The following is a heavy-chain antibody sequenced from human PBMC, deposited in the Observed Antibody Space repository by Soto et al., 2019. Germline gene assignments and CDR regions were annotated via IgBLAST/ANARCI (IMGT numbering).Heavy chain of an antibody. D-gene: IGHD3-22*01. Sequence: ASVKVSCKGSGYSFTSYWIGWVRQMPGKGLEWMGIIYPGDSDTRYSPSFQGQVTISADKSISTAYLQWSSLKASDTAMYYCARLGYDSSGYSPNWFDPWGQGTLVTVSS. CDR1: GYSFTSYW. CDR3: ARLGYDSSGYSPNWFDP. CDR2: IYPGDSDT. J-gene: IGHJ5*02. V-gene: IGHV5-51*01.